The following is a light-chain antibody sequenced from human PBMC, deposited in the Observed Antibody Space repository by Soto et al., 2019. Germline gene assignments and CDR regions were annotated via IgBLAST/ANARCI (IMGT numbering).Light chain of an antibody. J-gene: IGKJ5*01. Sequence: DVKLSQPPSFLSASVGDRVTITCGASQSISSYLNWYQQKPGKAPKLLIYAASSLQSGVPSRFSGSGSGTDFTLTISSLQPEDFATYYCQQSYSTPAITFGQGTRLAI. CDR1: QSISSY. V-gene: IGKV1-39*01. CDR2: AAS. CDR3: QQSYSTPAIT.